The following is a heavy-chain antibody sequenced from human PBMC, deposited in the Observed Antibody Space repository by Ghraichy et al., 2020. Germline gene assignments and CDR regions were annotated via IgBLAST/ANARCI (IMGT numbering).Heavy chain of an antibody. Sequence: GGSLRLSCAASGFTFNNYWMHWVRQAPGKGLVWVSRINSDGRGTTYADSVKGRFTISRDNARNTLYLQMNSLRAEDTAVYYCAREYCRGGRCYFGTGGSHFDCWGQGTLVTVSS. CDR1: GFTFNNYW. J-gene: IGHJ4*02. V-gene: IGHV3-74*01. D-gene: IGHD2-15*01. CDR2: INSDGRGT. CDR3: AREYCRGGRCYFGTGGSHFDC.